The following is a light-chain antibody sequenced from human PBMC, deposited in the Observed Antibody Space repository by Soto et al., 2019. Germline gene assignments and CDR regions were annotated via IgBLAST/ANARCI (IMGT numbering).Light chain of an antibody. CDR3: QQYNGYSGT. CDR1: QTINNW. Sequence: DIQMTQSPSTLSASIGDRVTITCRASQTINNWLAWYQQKPGRAPKLFIYRASRLESGVPSRFSGSGSGTESTLTISSLQSDDFATYYCQQYNGYSGTFGQGTKVEMK. CDR2: RAS. V-gene: IGKV1-5*03. J-gene: IGKJ1*01.